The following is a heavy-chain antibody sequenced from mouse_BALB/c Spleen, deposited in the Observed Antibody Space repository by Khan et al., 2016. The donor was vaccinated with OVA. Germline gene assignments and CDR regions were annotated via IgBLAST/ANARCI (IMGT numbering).Heavy chain of an antibody. D-gene: IGHD2-3*01. Sequence: QIQLVQSGPELKKPGETVKISCKASGYTFTNYGMTWVKQAPGKGLKWMGWINTYTGEPTYADDFKGRFVCSLETSASTAYLQINNLKNEDAATYFGATEATCYDSDYWYYDVWGAVTTVTVAS. CDR2: INTYTGEP. J-gene: IGHJ1*01. CDR3: ATEATCYDSDYWYYDV. V-gene: IGHV9-3-1*01. CDR1: GYTFTNYG.